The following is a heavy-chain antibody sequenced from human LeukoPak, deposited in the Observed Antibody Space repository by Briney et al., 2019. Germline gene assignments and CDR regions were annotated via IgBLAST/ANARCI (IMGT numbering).Heavy chain of an antibody. CDR3: ARDRADGYNYGDYFDN. Sequence: GGSLRLSCAASGFIFGDYNMNWVRQVPGKGLEWISYMSSTSTTIFYADSVKGRFTISRDNAKSSLYLQMNSLRAEDTAVYYCARDRADGYNYGDYFDNWGQGTLVTVSS. J-gene: IGHJ4*02. CDR2: MSSTSTTI. V-gene: IGHV3-48*01. D-gene: IGHD5-18*01. CDR1: GFIFGDYN.